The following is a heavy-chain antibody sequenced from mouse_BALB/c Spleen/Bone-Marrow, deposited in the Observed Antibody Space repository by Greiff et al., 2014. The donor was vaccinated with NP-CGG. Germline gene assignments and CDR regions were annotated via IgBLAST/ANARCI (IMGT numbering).Heavy chain of an antibody. D-gene: IGHD1-1*01. CDR2: IDPANGNT. Sequence: SGAELVKPGASVKLSCTASGFNIKDTYMHWVKQRPEQGLEWIGRIDPANGNTKYDPKFQGKATITADTSSNTAYLQLSSLTSEDTAVYYCAIYYYGSSGFAYWGQGTLVTASA. CDR1: GFNIKDTY. CDR3: AIYYYGSSGFAY. J-gene: IGHJ3*01. V-gene: IGHV14-3*02.